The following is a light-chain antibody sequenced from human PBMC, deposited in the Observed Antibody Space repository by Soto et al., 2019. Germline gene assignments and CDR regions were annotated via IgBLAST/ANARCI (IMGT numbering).Light chain of an antibody. V-gene: IGKV3-20*01. CDR1: QSVNKNF. J-gene: IGKJ4*01. CDR3: QHYVTYPLT. Sequence: DIVLTQSPGTLSLSPGERATISCRASQSVNKNFLAWYQQKPGQAPRLLIYGASSWATGIPDRFSGSGSGTDFTLTINSLDPEDFAVYYCQHYVTYPLTFGGGTKVEIK. CDR2: GAS.